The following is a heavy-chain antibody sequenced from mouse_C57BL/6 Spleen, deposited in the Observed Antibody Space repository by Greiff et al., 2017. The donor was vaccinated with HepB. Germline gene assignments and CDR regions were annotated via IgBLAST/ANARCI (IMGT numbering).Heavy chain of an antibody. Sequence: QVQLKESGAELVKPGASVKLSCKASGYTFTEYTIHWVKQRSGQGLEWIGWFYPGSGSIKYNEKFKDKATLTADKSSSTVYMELSRFTSEDSAVYISARDEPVYYFDYWGQGTTLTVSS. V-gene: IGHV1-62-2*01. CDR3: ARDEPVYYFDY. J-gene: IGHJ2*01. CDR1: GYTFTEYT. CDR2: FYPGSGSI.